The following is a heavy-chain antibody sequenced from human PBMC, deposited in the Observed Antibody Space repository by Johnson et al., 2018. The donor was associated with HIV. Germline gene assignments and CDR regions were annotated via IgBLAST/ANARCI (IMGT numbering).Heavy chain of an antibody. CDR3: ARDQSTGDWGAFDL. V-gene: IGHV3-53*01. Sequence: MHLVESGGGLIQTGGSLRLSCAASGFTVSSNSMSWVRQAPGKGPEWVSVIYSGGSTSYADSVQGRFTISRDSSKNTLYLDMITLRAEDTAVYYCARDQSTGDWGAFDLWGQGTLVTVSS. CDR2: IYSGGST. CDR1: GFTVSSNS. D-gene: IGHD7-27*01. J-gene: IGHJ3*01.